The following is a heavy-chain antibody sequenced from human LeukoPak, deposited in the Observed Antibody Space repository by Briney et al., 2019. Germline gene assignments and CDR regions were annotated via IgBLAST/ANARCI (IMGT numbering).Heavy chain of an antibody. CDR3: ARFTPQGYGWGGYNRFDP. CDR2: LYYSGKT. V-gene: IGHV4-39*07. Sequence: SETLSLTCIISDDSISSSTYYWGWIRQPPGKGLEWIGTLYYSGKTYYNPSLKSRVTISVDTSKNQFSLKLSSVTAADTAVYYCARFTPQGYGWGGYNRFDPWGQGTLVTVSS. J-gene: IGHJ5*02. D-gene: IGHD3-16*01. CDR1: DDSISSSTYY.